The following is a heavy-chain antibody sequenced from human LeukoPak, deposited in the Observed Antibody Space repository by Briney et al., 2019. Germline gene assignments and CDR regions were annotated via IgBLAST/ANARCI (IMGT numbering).Heavy chain of an antibody. Sequence: GGSLRLSCAASGFTFSSYSMNWVRQAPGKGLEWVSSISSSSSYIYYADSVKGRFTISRDNAKNSLYLQMNSLRAEDTAVYYCARDGDIVVVPAAILRYYYYMDVWGKGTTVTVSS. CDR1: GFTFSSYS. CDR3: ARDGDIVVVPAAILRYYYYMDV. CDR2: ISSSSSYI. J-gene: IGHJ6*03. V-gene: IGHV3-21*01. D-gene: IGHD2-2*01.